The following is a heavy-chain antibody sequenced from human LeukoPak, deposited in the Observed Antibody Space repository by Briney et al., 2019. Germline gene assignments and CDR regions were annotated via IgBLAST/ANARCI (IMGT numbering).Heavy chain of an antibody. CDR1: EFTISRYS. D-gene: IGHD5-18*01. J-gene: IGHJ4*02. CDR3: ARVRLSEYIAEYIDY. V-gene: IGHV3-21*01. CDR2: ISVSSIFI. Sequence: PGGSLRLSCAASEFTISRYSMNWVCQAPGKGLERVSSISVSSIFIYYADSVKGRFTISRDDAKNSLYLQMNSLRAEDTAVYYCARVRLSEYIAEYIDYWGQGTLVTVSS.